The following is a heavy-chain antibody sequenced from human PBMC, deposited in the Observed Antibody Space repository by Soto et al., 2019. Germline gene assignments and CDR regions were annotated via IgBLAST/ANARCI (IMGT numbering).Heavy chain of an antibody. D-gene: IGHD2-8*01. CDR1: GGSISRGDYY. CDR3: VSQRTSVLTQTSFDY. Sequence: SETLSLTCTVSGGSISRGDYYWSWIRQHPGKGLEWIAYIYNTGSTYYNPSLKSRVTISVDTSKNQFSLNLNSVTASDTAVYYCVSQRTSVLTQTSFDYWGPGALVTVSS. CDR2: IYNTGST. V-gene: IGHV4-30-4*01. J-gene: IGHJ4*02.